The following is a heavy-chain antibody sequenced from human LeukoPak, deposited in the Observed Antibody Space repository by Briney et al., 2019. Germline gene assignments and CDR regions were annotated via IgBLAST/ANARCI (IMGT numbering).Heavy chain of an antibody. J-gene: IGHJ5*02. D-gene: IGHD6-13*01. CDR2: INPNSGGT. V-gene: IGHV1-2*02. CDR1: GYTFTGYY. CDR3: ARDRSGIAAAGKGGWFDP. Sequence: ASVKVSCKASGYTFTGYYMHWVRQAPGQGLGWMGWINPNSGGTNYAQKFQGRVTMTRDTSISTAYMELSRLRSDDTAVYYCARDRSGIAAAGKGGWFDPWGQGTLVTVSS.